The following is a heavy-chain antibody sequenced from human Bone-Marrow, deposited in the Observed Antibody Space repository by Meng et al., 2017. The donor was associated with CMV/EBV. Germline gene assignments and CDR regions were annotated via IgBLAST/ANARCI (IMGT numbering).Heavy chain of an antibody. CDR2: IFSGGNSR. CDR1: GFTFSGYS. CDR3: ARGWMTNFYDSGGQKMGY. V-gene: IGHV3-23*03. Sequence: GGSLRLSCRASGFTFSGYSMAWVRQAPGKGLEWVSIIFSGGNSREYADSVKGRFTISRDNSKNTVYLQVSSLRADDTAVYYCARGWMTNFYDSGGQKMGYWGQGTLVTVSS. J-gene: IGHJ4*02. D-gene: IGHD3-22*01.